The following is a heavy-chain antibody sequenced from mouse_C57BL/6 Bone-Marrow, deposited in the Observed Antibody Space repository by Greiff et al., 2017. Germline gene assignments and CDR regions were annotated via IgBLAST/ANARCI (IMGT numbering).Heavy chain of an antibody. CDR2: IYPGGGYT. D-gene: IGHD1-1*01. V-gene: IGHV1-63*01. CDR1: GYTFTNYW. J-gene: IGHJ1*03. CDR3: ARYDYGSSSPRYFDV. Sequence: VQLQQSGAELVRPGTSVKMSCKASGYTFTNYWIGWAKQRPGHGLEWIGDIYPGGGYTNYNEKFKGKAKLTADKSSSTAYMQFSSLTSEDSAIYYCARYDYGSSSPRYFDVWGTGTTVTVSS.